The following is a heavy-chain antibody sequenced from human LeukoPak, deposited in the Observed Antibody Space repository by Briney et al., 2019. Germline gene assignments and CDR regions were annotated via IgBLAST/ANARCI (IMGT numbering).Heavy chain of an antibody. CDR2: IYYSGST. CDR3: ARKNSSGYYYAGNAFDI. J-gene: IGHJ3*02. D-gene: IGHD3-22*01. V-gene: IGHV4-31*03. CDR1: GASISRGGYY. Sequence: TPSETLSLTCTVSGASISRGGYYWSWIRQHPGKGLEWIGDIYYSGSTYYNPFLKSRVTRSVDTSKKQFSLKLNSVTAADTAVYYCARKNSSGYYYAGNAFDIWGPGTIPTVSS.